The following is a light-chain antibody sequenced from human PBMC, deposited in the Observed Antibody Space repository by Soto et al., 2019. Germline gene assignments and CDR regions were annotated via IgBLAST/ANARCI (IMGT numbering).Light chain of an antibody. J-gene: IGLJ3*02. CDR2: RND. CDR3: AAWDGSLSGWV. Sequence: QSVLTQPPSASGTPGQRVTISCSGSSSNIGSKYVYWYQQLPGTAPKLLIYRNDQRPSGVPDRFSGSKSGTSASLAISGLRSEHEADYYCAAWDGSLSGWVFGGGTKLTVL. CDR1: SSNIGSKY. V-gene: IGLV1-47*01.